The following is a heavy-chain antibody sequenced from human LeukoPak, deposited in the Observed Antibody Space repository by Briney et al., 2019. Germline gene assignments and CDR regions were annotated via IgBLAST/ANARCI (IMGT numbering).Heavy chain of an antibody. CDR3: ARKNDFEI. Sequence: SETLSLTCAVSGGSISSYSWSWIRQPPGKGLEWIGYISYSGSTNYNPSLKSRVTISVDLSKGQFSLRLTSVTAADTAVYYCARKNDFEIWGQGTLVTVSS. CDR1: GGSISSYS. D-gene: IGHD2/OR15-2a*01. CDR2: ISYSGST. V-gene: IGHV4-59*01. J-gene: IGHJ3*02.